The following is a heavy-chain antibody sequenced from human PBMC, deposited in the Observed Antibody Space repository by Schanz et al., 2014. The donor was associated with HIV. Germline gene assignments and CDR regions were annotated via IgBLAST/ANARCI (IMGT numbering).Heavy chain of an antibody. CDR3: AREKMDTGGLDV. V-gene: IGHV1-46*01. CDR1: GYSFTSNF. CDR2: INTNGGGT. J-gene: IGHJ6*02. Sequence: QVQLVQSGAEVKKPGASVKVSCKASGYSFTSNFIHWVRQAPGQGLQWMGVINTNGGGTSDTLQGRVSITRDTSTRTVYMYLSNLRFEDSAVYYCAREKMDTGGLDVGGQGTTVTVSS.